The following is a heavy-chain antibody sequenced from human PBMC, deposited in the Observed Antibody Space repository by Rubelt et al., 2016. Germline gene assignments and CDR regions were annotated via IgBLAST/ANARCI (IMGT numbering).Heavy chain of an antibody. Sequence: ISSGGSTYYADSVKGRFTISRDNSKNTLYLQMNSLRAEDTAVYYCARVEQDHYYYYYMDVWGKGTTVTVSS. V-gene: IGHV3-53*01. D-gene: IGHD1-26*01. CDR2: ISSGGST. CDR3: ARVEQDHYYYYYMDV. J-gene: IGHJ6*03.